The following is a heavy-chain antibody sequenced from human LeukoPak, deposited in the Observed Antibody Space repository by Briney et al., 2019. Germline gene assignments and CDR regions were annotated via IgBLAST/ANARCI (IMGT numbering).Heavy chain of an antibody. J-gene: IGHJ3*02. CDR1: GFTFSSYA. CDR2: ISGSGGST. D-gene: IGHD3-22*01. V-gene: IGHV3-23*01. CDR3: AKDRRRDRITMIVVVMNDAFDI. Sequence: SGGSLRLSCAASGFTFSSYAMSWVRQAPGKGLEWVSAISGSGGSTYYADSVKGRFTISRDNSKNTLYLQMNSLRAEDTAVYYCAKDRRRDRITMIVVVMNDAFDIWGQGTMVTVSS.